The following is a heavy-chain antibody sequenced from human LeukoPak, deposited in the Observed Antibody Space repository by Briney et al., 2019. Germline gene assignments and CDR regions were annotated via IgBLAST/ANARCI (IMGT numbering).Heavy chain of an antibody. CDR2: ISPRGDIT. D-gene: IGHD3-10*01. J-gene: IGHJ4*02. V-gene: IGHV3-23*01. CDR1: GVTFSSYA. CDR3: AKDDAWLRFGE. Sequence: GGSLRRSCAASGVTFSSYARHWVRQAPGKGLEWVSGISPRGDITYYADSVKGRFTISRDNSKNTLYLEVISLTAEDTAVYYCAKDDAWLRFGEWSQGTLVTVSS.